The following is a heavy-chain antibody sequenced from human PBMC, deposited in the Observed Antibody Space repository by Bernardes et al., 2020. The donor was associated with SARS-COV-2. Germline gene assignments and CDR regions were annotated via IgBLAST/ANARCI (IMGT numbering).Heavy chain of an antibody. D-gene: IGHD5-18*01. J-gene: IGHJ6*03. CDR1: GGSISSYY. V-gene: IGHV4-4*07. CDR2: IYTSGST. CDR3: ARATDGYSYGYFDYYYMDV. Sequence: SETLSLTCTVSGGSISSYYWSWIRQPAGKGLEWIGRIYTSGSTNYNPSLKSRVTMSVDTSKNQFSLKLSSVTAADTAVYYCARATDGYSYGYFDYYYMDVWGKGTTVTVSS.